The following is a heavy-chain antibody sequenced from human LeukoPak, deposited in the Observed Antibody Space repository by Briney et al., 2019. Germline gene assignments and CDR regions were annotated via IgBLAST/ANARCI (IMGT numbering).Heavy chain of an antibody. V-gene: IGHV3-15*01. Sequence: GGSLRLSCAAPGFTFSNAWMSWVRQAPGKGLEWVGRIKSKTDGGTTDYAAPVKGRFTISRDDSKNTLYLQMNSLKTEDTAVYYCTTVENPYYDSSGYFHWGQGTLVTVSS. CDR1: GFTFSNAW. J-gene: IGHJ4*02. CDR3: TTVENPYYDSSGYFH. CDR2: IKSKTDGGTT. D-gene: IGHD3-22*01.